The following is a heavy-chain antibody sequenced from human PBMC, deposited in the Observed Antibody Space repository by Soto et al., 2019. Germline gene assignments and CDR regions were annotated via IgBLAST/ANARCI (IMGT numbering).Heavy chain of an antibody. J-gene: IGHJ3*02. CDR2: ISGSGGST. Sequence: GGSLRLSCAASGFTFSSYAMSWVRQAPGKGLEWVSAISGSGGSTYYADSVKGRFTISRDNSKNTLYLQMNSLRAEDTAVYYCAKPYYYDSSGGYDPFDIWGQGTMVTVSS. CDR3: AKPYYYDSSGGYDPFDI. D-gene: IGHD3-22*01. CDR1: GFTFSSYA. V-gene: IGHV3-23*01.